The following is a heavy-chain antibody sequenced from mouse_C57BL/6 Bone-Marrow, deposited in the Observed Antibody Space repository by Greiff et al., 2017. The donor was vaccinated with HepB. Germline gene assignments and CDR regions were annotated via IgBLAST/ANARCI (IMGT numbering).Heavy chain of an antibody. D-gene: IGHD2-2*01. J-gene: IGHJ1*03. V-gene: IGHV5-6*01. CDR2: ISSGGSYT. CDR3: ARHEHYGCDWYFDV. CDR1: GFTFSSYG. Sequence: EVKLVESGGDLVKPGGSLKLSCAASGFTFSSYGMSWVRQTPDKRLEWVATISSGGSYTYYPDSVKGRFTISRDNAKNTLYLQMSSLKSEDTAMYCCARHEHYGCDWYFDVWGTGTTVTVSS.